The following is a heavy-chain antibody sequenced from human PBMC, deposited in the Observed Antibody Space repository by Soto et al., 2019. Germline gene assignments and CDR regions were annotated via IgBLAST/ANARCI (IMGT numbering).Heavy chain of an antibody. CDR2: ISAYTDDP. CDR1: GNTFTNFG. V-gene: IGHV1-18*01. J-gene: IGHJ5*02. CDR3: ARAIPGAEAWFDP. Sequence: ASVKVSCKASGNTFTNFGVTWVRQAPGQGLEWMGWISAYTDDPNYAQKFQGRVTMTIDTSTSTAYLDLRSLTSDDTAVYYCARAIPGAEAWFDPWGQGTLVTVS. D-gene: IGHD2-2*01.